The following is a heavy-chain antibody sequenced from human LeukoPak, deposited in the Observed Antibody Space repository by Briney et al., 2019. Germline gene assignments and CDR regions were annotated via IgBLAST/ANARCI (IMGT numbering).Heavy chain of an antibody. V-gene: IGHV5-51*01. CDR3: ARLQEDIVVVPAAIPYNWFDP. CDR1: GYIFAAYW. CDR2: IYPGDSDT. D-gene: IGHD2-2*01. J-gene: IGHJ5*02. Sequence: GESLKISCKGSGYIFAAYWIGWVRQMPGKGLEWMGSIYPGDSDTRYSPSFQGQVTISVDMSINTAYLQWNSLKASDTAIYYCARLQEDIVVVPAAIPYNWFDPWGRGSLVTVSS.